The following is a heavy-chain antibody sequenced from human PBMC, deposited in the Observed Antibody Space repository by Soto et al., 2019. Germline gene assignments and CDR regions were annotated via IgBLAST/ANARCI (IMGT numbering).Heavy chain of an antibody. CDR3: GKDVGDYVPYYYGVDV. V-gene: IGHV3-30*18. D-gene: IGHD1-26*01. CDR2: IAYDGNEK. Sequence: QVQLVESGGGVVQPGTSLRLSCAASGFTFKSHAMHWVRQAPGKGLEWMAVIAYDGNEKFYADSVKGRFTISRDNFKNALYLQINTLRNEDTAVYYCGKDVGDYVPYYYGVDVWGQWTTVTVSS. J-gene: IGHJ6*02. CDR1: GFTFKSHA.